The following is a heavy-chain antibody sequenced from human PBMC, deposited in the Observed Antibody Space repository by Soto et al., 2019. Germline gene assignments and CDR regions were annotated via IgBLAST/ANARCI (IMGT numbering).Heavy chain of an antibody. D-gene: IGHD4-17*01. CDR2: IWYDASHT. CDR3: ATYGGIDV. Sequence: GGSLRLSCSASGFTFSSYAMHWVRQAPGKGLEWVALIWYDASHTYYADSVKGRFTISRDNYKNTLSLQMNSLRAEDTAVYYCATYGGIDVWGQGTTVTVSS. CDR1: GFTFSSYA. J-gene: IGHJ6*02. V-gene: IGHV3-33*08.